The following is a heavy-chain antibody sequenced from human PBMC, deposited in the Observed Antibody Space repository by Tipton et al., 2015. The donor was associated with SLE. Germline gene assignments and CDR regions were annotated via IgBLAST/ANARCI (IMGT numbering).Heavy chain of an antibody. CDR2: INHSGST. J-gene: IGHJ5*02. CDR1: GGSFSSYY. CDR3: ATTEGVDGDSNWFDP. Sequence: GLVKPSETLSLTCAVYGGSFSSYYWSWIRQPPGKGLEWIGEINHSGSTNYNPSLKSRITISVDTSKNQFSLKLSSVTAADTAVYYCATTEGVDGDSNWFDPWGQGTLVTVSS. D-gene: IGHD4-17*01. V-gene: IGHV4-34*01.